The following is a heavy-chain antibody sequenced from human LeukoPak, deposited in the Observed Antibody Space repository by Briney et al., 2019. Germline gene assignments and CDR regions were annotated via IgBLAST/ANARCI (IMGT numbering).Heavy chain of an antibody. CDR2: INTDGTVT. V-gene: IGHV3-74*01. CDR3: ATKQWLAPPPDS. J-gene: IGHJ4*02. D-gene: IGHD6-19*01. Sequence: GESLKISCAASGFTFSKYWMLWVRQVPGKGLESVSRINTDGTVTTYADSVKGRFTVSRDNADNTMFLQMNSVRDEDTAVYYCATKQWLAPPPDSWGQGTPVTVSS. CDR1: GFTFSKYW.